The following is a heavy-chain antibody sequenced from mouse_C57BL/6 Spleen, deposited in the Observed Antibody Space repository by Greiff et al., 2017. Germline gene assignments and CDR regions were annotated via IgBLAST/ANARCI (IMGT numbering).Heavy chain of an antibody. J-gene: IGHJ4*01. CDR1: GFTFSDYG. V-gene: IGHV5-17*01. CDR3: ALYGYYEYAMDY. Sequence: EVQLVESGGGLVKPGGSLKLSCAASGFTFSDYGMHWVRQAPEKGLEWVAYISSGSSTIYYADTVKGRFTISRDNAKNTLFLQMTSLRSEDTAMYYCALYGYYEYAMDYWGQGTSVTVSS. D-gene: IGHD2-3*01. CDR2: ISSGSSTI.